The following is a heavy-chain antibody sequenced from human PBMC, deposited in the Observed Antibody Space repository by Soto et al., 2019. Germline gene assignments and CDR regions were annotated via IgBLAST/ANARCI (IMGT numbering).Heavy chain of an antibody. CDR2: INPSGGST. V-gene: IGHV1-46*03. CDR3: ATATVRYSSGWFDAFDI. J-gene: IGHJ3*02. Sequence: ASVKVSCKASGYTFTSYYMHWVRQAPGQGLEWMGIINPSGGSTSYAQKFQGRVTMTRDTSTSPVYMELSSLRSEDTAVYYCATATVRYSSGWFDAFDIWGQGTMVTVSS. D-gene: IGHD6-19*01. CDR1: GYTFTSYY.